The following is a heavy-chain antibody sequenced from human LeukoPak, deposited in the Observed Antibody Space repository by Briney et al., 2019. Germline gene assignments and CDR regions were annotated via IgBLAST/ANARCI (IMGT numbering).Heavy chain of an antibody. J-gene: IGHJ6*04. D-gene: IGHD3-10*02. V-gene: IGHV3-48*04. Sequence: GGSLRLSCIASGVTISGHSMNWVRQAPGKGLEWVSYISSSGSTIYYADSVKGRFTISRDNAKNSLYLQMNSLRAEDTAVYYCAELGITMIGGVWGKGTTVTISS. CDR1: GVTISGHS. CDR3: AELGITMIGGV. CDR2: ISSSGSTI.